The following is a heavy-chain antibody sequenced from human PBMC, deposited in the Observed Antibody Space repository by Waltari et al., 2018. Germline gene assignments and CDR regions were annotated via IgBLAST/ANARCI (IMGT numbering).Heavy chain of an antibody. V-gene: IGHV4-38-2*01. J-gene: IGHJ4*02. CDR2: IYHSGST. CDR3: ARVRGYCSGGSCYPPWDLDY. D-gene: IGHD2-15*01. CDR1: AYSISSGYY. Sequence: QVQLPESGPGLVQPSATLSLTCAVSAYSISSGYYWGWIRQPPGKGLEWIGSIYHSGSTYYNPSLKSRVTISVDTSKNQFSLKLSSVTAADTAVYYCARVRGYCSGGSCYPPWDLDYWGQGTLVTVSS.